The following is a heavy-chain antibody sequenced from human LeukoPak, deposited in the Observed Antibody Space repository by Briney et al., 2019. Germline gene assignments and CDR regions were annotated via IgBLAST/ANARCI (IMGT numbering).Heavy chain of an antibody. Sequence: ASVKVSCKASGYTFTGYYIHWVRQAPGQGLEWMAWNNPSSGATNYAQKFQGRVTMTRDTSISTAYMELSRLASDDTAVYFCARGRFGEWDNWFDPWGQGTLVTVSS. CDR2: NNPSSGAT. J-gene: IGHJ5*02. CDR1: GYTFTGYY. V-gene: IGHV1-2*02. CDR3: ARGRFGEWDNWFDP. D-gene: IGHD3-10*01.